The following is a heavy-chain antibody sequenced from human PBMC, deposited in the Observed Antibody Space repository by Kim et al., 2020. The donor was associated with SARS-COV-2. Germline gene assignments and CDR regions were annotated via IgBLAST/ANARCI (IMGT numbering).Heavy chain of an antibody. CDR2: ISSSSGYI. J-gene: IGHJ5*02. Sequence: GGSLRLSCVASGFTFSSYSMNWVRQAPGKGLQWVSFISSSSGYIYYADSVKGRFTISRDNAKNTVYLQMNSLRAEDTAVYYCARDGGRGVNCGVGWCDPWRRGALLTVSS. CDR3: ARDGGRGVNCGVGWCDP. D-gene: IGHD3-10*01. CDR1: GFTFSSYS. V-gene: IGHV3-21*01.